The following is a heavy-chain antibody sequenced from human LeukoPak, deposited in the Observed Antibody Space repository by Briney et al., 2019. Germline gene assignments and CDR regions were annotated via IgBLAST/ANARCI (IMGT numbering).Heavy chain of an antibody. D-gene: IGHD3-9*01. J-gene: IGHJ3*01. CDR2: MSAYNGNT. V-gene: IGHV1-18*01. Sequence: GASVKFSCKVSRYTFPTYGTSWVRQARGQGLEWMGWMSAYNGNTIYTHKLQCRVNLTTATSTSTAYMELSSLTSDDTPVYYCARGPREDVCRYFDWLPLPWGQGTMVPVSS. CDR1: RYTFPTYG. CDR3: ARGPREDVCRYFDWLPLP.